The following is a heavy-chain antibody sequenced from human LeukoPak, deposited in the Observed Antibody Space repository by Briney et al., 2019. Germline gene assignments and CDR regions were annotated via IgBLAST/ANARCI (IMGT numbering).Heavy chain of an antibody. CDR3: ARGPPLYDSSGYYVDY. Sequence: SETLSLTCAVYVGAFSGYYGSWIRHPPGKVLHWIGEINHSRSTNYNPSLKSRVTISVDTPKNQFSLKLSSVTAADTAVYYCARGPPLYDSSGYYVDYWGQGTLVTVSS. CDR1: VGAFSGYY. V-gene: IGHV4-34*01. J-gene: IGHJ4*02. D-gene: IGHD3-22*01. CDR2: INHSRST.